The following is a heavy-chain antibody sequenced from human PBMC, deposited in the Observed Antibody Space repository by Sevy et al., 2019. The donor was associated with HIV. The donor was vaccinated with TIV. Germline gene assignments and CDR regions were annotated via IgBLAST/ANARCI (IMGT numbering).Heavy chain of an antibody. CDR3: AKDRVLRFFEWPQPSYYYYYGMDV. D-gene: IGHD3-3*01. V-gene: IGHV3-30*02. Sequence: GGSLRLSCAASGFTFSSYGMHWVRQAPGKGLEWVAFIRYDGSNKYDADSVKGRFTISRDNSKNTLYLQMNSLRAEDTAVYYCAKDRVLRFFEWPQPSYYYYYGMDVWGQGTTVTVSS. CDR1: GFTFSSYG. J-gene: IGHJ6*02. CDR2: IRYDGSNK.